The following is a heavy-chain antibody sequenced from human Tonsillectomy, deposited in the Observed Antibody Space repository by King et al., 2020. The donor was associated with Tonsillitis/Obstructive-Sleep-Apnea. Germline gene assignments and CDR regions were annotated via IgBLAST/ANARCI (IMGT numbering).Heavy chain of an antibody. Sequence: VQLQQWGAGLLKPSETLSLTCAVYGGSLSGYYWNWMRQPPGKGLEWIGEINHSGSTKYNPSLKSRVTISVETSNNQFSLKLSSVTAADTAVYYCARSSTVVPSAWVDAFDIWGQGTMVTVSS. J-gene: IGHJ3*02. D-gene: IGHD4-23*01. V-gene: IGHV4-34*01. CDR2: INHSGST. CDR3: ARSSTVVPSAWVDAFDI. CDR1: GGSLSGYY.